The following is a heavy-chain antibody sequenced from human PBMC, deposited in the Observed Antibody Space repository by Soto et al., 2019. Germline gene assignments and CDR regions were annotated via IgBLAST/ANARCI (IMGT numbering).Heavy chain of an antibody. Sequence: SETLSLTCAVSGYSISSGYYWGWIRQPPGKGLEWIGSIYHSGSTYYNPSLKSRVTISVDTSKNQFSLELSSVTAADTAVYYCAREDLDCSSTSCYTVPYYYYGMDVWGQGTTVTVSS. CDR2: IYHSGST. J-gene: IGHJ6*02. D-gene: IGHD2-2*02. CDR1: GYSISSGYY. CDR3: AREDLDCSSTSCYTVPYYYYGMDV. V-gene: IGHV4-38-2*02.